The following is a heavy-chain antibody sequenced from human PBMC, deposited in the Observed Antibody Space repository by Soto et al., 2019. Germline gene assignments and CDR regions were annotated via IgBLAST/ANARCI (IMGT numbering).Heavy chain of an antibody. D-gene: IGHD3-10*01. CDR1: GFTFSTYW. CDR3: AREYYSSGTH. J-gene: IGHJ1*01. V-gene: IGHV3-74*01. CDR2: ISENGGIT. Sequence: EVQLVESGGGLVQPGGSLRLSCAASGFTFSTYWMQWVRQVPGEGLVWVSSISENGGITTYADSVMGRFTISRDNAKNTLYLQMNGLRVEDTAIYYCAREYYSSGTHWGQGTLVTVST.